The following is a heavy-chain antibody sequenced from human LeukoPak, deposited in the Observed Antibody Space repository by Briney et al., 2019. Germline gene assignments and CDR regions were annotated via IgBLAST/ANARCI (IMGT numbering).Heavy chain of an antibody. Sequence: PSETLSLTCTVSGGSVSSGLSKWSWIRQPPGKELEGIGDISYSGSASYNPSLSSRVTISLDTSTNQFSLTLGSVTAADTAVYYCAREAECSGGSCYSYGWFDPWGPGTPVIVSS. CDR3: AREAECSGGSCYSYGWFDP. CDR2: ISYSGSA. CDR1: GGSVSSGLSK. V-gene: IGHV4-61*01. D-gene: IGHD2-15*01. J-gene: IGHJ5*02.